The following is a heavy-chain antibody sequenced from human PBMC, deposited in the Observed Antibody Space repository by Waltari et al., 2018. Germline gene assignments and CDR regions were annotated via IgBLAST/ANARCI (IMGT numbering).Heavy chain of an antibody. V-gene: IGHV4-59*01. J-gene: IGHJ4*02. CDR1: GGSISSYY. CDR3: AKVGRRMQWLAEFDY. D-gene: IGHD6-19*01. CDR2: IYYSGST. Sequence: QVQLQESGPGLVKPSETLSLTCTVSGGSISSYYWSWIRQTPGKGLEWIGYIYYSGSTNYNPSLKSRVTISVDTSKNQFSLKLSSVTAADTAVYYCAKVGRRMQWLAEFDYWGQGTLVTVSS.